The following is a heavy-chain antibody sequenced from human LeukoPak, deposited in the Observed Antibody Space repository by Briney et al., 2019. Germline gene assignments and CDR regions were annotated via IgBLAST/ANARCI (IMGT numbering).Heavy chain of an antibody. CDR3: ARQLGSGADY. D-gene: IGHD2-15*01. CDR2: IYPGDSDT. J-gene: IGHJ4*02. Sequence: WVRARAGXGXGWRGIIYPGDSDTTYSPSFQGQVTISADKSISTAYLQWSSLKASDTAMYYCARQLGSGADYWGQGTLVTVSS. V-gene: IGHV5-51*01.